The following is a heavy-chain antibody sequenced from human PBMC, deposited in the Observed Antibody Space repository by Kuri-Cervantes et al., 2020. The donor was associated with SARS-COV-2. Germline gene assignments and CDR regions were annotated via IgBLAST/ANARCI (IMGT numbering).Heavy chain of an antibody. CDR3: YCAPKEGFDS. Sequence: ASVKVSCKVSGYTLTELSMHWVRQAPGKGLEWMGGIDPEDGETIYAQKFQGRVTMTRDTSTSTVYMELSSLTSEDTAIYYCYCAPKEGFDSWGQGTLVTVSS. V-gene: IGHV1-24*01. CDR1: GYTLTELS. CDR2: IDPEDGET. D-gene: IGHD2-21*01. J-gene: IGHJ4*02.